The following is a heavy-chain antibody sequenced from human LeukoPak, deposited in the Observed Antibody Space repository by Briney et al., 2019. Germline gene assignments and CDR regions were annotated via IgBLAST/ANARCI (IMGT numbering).Heavy chain of an antibody. Sequence: GGSLRLSCAASGFTFSTFAMHWVRLSPGKGLGWVSSITGSGPYMLYADSVKHRFTISRDNTKNLLYLEMSSLRAEDTAMYFCVRDVGAVRGEVYFDYWGQGTLVTVSS. J-gene: IGHJ4*02. V-gene: IGHV3-21*06. CDR2: ITGSGPYM. CDR3: VRDVGAVRGEVYFDY. D-gene: IGHD3-10*01. CDR1: GFTFSTFA.